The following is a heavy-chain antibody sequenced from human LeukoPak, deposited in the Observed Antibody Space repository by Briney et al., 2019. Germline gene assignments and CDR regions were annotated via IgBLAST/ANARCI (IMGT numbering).Heavy chain of an antibody. J-gene: IGHJ6*03. D-gene: IGHD3-3*01. CDR1: GGSITSSAFH. CDR2: IFYNEST. V-gene: IGHV4-39*01. CDR3: ARRGASIFGTVGYYYYMDV. Sequence: SETLSLTCTVPGGSITSSAFHWGWIRQSPGKGLEWVGTIFYNESTYYNPSLKSRLTISVDTSKNQFYVKLTSVTAADTAVYYCARRGASIFGTVGYYYYMDVWGKGTTVTVSS.